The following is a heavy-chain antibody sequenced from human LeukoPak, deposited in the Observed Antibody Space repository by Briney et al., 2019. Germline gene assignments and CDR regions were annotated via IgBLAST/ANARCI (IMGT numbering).Heavy chain of an antibody. CDR3: ASSPPYYYYGMDV. CDR1: GGSISSYY. V-gene: IGHV4-59*01. CDR2: IYYSGST. J-gene: IGHJ6*02. Sequence: SSETLSLTCTVSGGSISSYYWSWIRQPPGKGLEWIGYIYYSGSTNYNPSLKGRVTISVDTSKNQFSLKLSSVTAADTAVYYCASSPPYYYYGMDVWGQGTTVTVSS.